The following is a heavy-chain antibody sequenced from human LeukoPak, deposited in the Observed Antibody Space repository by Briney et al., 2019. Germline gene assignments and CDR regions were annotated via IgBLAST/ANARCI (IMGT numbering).Heavy chain of an antibody. D-gene: IGHD4-17*01. CDR3: ASSVTTPSRDYSYGMDV. CDR1: GYTFTSFT. CDR2: INAGNGNT. J-gene: IGHJ6*02. V-gene: IGHV1-3*01. Sequence: ASVKVSCKASGYTFTSFTLHWVRQAPGERLEWMGRINAGNGNTKYSQKFQGRVTITRDTSASTAYMELSSLRSEDTAVYYCASSVTTPSRDYSYGMDVWGQGTTVTVSS.